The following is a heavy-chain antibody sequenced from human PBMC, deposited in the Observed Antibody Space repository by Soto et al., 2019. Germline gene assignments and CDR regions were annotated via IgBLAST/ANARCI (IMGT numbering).Heavy chain of an antibody. CDR3: ARGYSSSWYVGFRY. V-gene: IGHV4-59*12. CDR2: IYYSGST. Sequence: PSETLSLTCTVSGGSISSYYWGWIRQPPGKGLEWIGYIYYSGSTNYNPSLKSRVTISVDTSKNQFSLKLSSVTAADTAVYYCARGYSSSWYVGFRYWGQGTLVTVSS. J-gene: IGHJ4*02. CDR1: GGSISSYY. D-gene: IGHD6-13*01.